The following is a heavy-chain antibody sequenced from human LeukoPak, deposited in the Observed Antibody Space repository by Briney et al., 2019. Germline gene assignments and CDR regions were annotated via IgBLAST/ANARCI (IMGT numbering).Heavy chain of an antibody. V-gene: IGHV3-23*01. CDR3: AKRGVVIRVILVGFHKEAYYFDS. J-gene: IGHJ4*02. Sequence: GGSLRLSCAVSGITLSNYGMSWVRQAPGKGLEWVAGISGSGGGTNYADFVKGRFTVSRDNPKNTLYLQMNSLRAEDTAFYFCAKRGVVIRVILVGFHKEAYYFDSWGQGALVTVSS. D-gene: IGHD3-22*01. CDR2: ISGSGGGT. CDR1: GITLSNYG.